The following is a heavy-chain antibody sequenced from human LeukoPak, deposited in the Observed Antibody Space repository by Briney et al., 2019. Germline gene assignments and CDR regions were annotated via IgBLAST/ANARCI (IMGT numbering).Heavy chain of an antibody. CDR1: GFTFSSYW. CDR3: AKDYCSGGSCYSSAAGY. Sequence: GGSLRLSCAASGFTFSSYWMSWVRQAPGKGLEWVANIKQDGSEKYYVDSVKGRFTISRDNAKNSLYLQMNSLRAEDTAVYYCAKDYCSGGSCYSSAAGYWGQGTLVTVSS. V-gene: IGHV3-7*03. D-gene: IGHD2-15*01. J-gene: IGHJ4*02. CDR2: IKQDGSEK.